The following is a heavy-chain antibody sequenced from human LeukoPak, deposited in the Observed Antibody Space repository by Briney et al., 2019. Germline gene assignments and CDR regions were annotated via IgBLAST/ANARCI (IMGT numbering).Heavy chain of an antibody. CDR1: GFTFRNYG. D-gene: IGHD6-6*01. CDR2: IWYDGSRK. Sequence: GTSLRLSCAASGFTFRNYGMHWVRQAPGKGLEWVAIIWYDGSRKYYLDSVKGRFTISRDNSKNMLYLQMNSLRAEDTAVYYCAKWKYSNSGIDDYWGQGTLVTVSS. V-gene: IGHV3-33*06. J-gene: IGHJ4*02. CDR3: AKWKYSNSGIDDY.